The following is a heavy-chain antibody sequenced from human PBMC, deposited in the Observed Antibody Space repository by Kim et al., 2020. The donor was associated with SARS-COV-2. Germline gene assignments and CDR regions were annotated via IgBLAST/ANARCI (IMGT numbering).Heavy chain of an antibody. J-gene: IGHJ4*02. V-gene: IGHV3-7*03. CDR1: GFTFSSYW. D-gene: IGHD6-19*01. CDR2: IKQDGSEK. CDR3: ARDRGSGWTILDY. Sequence: GGSLRLSCAASGFTFSSYWMSWVRQAPGKGLEWVANIKQDGSEKYYVDSVKGRFTISRDNAKNSLYLQMNSLRAEDTAVYYCARDRGSGWTILDYWGQGTLVTVSS.